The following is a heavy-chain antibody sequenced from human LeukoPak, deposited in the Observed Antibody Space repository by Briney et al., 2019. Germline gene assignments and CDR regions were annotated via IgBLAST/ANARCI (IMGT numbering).Heavy chain of an antibody. D-gene: IGHD2-15*01. V-gene: IGHV1-2*02. J-gene: IGHJ4*02. Sequence: ASVKVSCKASCYTFTGYYMHWVRQAPGQGLEWMGWINHNSGGTNYAQTYQRRVTMTRDTSIGTAYMELSRLRSDDTAVYYCARDLDLGDCSGGSCYSSDYWGQGTLVTVSS. CDR1: CYTFTGYY. CDR3: ARDLDLGDCSGGSCYSSDY. CDR2: INHNSGGT.